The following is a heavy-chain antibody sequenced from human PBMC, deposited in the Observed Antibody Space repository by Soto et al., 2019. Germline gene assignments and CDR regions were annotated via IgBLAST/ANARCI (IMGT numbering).Heavy chain of an antibody. CDR2: ISAYNGNT. J-gene: IGHJ6*02. CDR3: ARDGAGYGSSTSCYDSRYYYCMDV. CDR1: GYTFTRHG. D-gene: IGHD2-2*01. V-gene: IGHV1-18*01. Sequence: VASVQVSCKASGYTFTRHGISWVRQAPGQGLEWMGWISAYNGNTNYAQKLQGRVTMTTDTSTSTAYMELRSLRSDDTAVYYCARDGAGYGSSTSCYDSRYYYCMDVWGQGTTVTVSS.